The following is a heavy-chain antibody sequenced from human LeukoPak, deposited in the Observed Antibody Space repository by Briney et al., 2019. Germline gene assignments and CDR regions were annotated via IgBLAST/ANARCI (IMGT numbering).Heavy chain of an antibody. CDR1: GFTFTTYA. CDR2: INGSGGST. Sequence: GVSLTLSCAAYGFTFTTYAMSWLRQAPGKGREWGLAINGSGGSTYYAESVKGRCTISRDNSKNTLYLQMNSLRAEDTAVYYCARAPSSGYDAPDAFDIWGQGTMVTVSS. CDR3: ARAPSSGYDAPDAFDI. D-gene: IGHD3-22*01. J-gene: IGHJ3*02. V-gene: IGHV3-23*01.